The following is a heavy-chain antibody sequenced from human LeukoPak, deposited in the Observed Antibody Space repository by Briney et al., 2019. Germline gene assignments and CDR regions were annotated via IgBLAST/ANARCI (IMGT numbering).Heavy chain of an antibody. D-gene: IGHD1/OR15-1a*01. J-gene: IGHJ4*02. CDR3: ARRFVDWNTYSQYYFDY. V-gene: IGHV1-69*06. CDR2: IIPIFGTA. CDR1: GGTFSSYG. Sequence: ASVKVSCKASGGTFSSYGISCVRQAPGQGLEWMGGIIPIFGTATYAQKFQGRVTITADKSTSTAYMELSSLRSEDTAVYYCARRFVDWNTYSQYYFDYWGQGTLVTVSS.